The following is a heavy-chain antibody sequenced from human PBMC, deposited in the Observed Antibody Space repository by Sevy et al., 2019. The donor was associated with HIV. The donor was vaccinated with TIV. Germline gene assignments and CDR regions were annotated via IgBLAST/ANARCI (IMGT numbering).Heavy chain of an antibody. D-gene: IGHD6-6*01. CDR2: INAGNGNT. Sequence: ASVKVSCKASGYTFTSYAMHWVRQAPGQRLEWMGWINAGNGNTKYSQKFQGRVTITRDTSASTAYMELSSLRSEDTVVYYCARDWGSSSRWFDPWGQGTLVTVSS. CDR3: ARDWGSSSRWFDP. J-gene: IGHJ5*02. CDR1: GYTFTSYA. V-gene: IGHV1-3*01.